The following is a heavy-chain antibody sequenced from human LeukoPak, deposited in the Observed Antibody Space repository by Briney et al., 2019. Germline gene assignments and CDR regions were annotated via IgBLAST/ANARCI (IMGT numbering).Heavy chain of an antibody. Sequence: SETLSLTCTVSSGSISSYYWSWIRQPAGKGLEWIGRIYTSGSTNYNPSLKSRVTMSVDTSKNQFSLKLSSVTAADTAVYYCARDPVEDSSGYYCNYWGQGTLVTVSS. CDR2: IYTSGST. CDR1: SGSISSYY. J-gene: IGHJ4*02. D-gene: IGHD3-22*01. V-gene: IGHV4-4*07. CDR3: ARDPVEDSSGYYCNY.